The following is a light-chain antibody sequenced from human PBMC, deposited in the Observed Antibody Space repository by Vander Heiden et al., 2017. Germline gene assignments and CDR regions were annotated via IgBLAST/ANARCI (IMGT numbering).Light chain of an antibody. J-gene: IGKJ5*01. CDR3: HQRSSWPHL. CDR1: ESISRL. CDR2: DSS. Sequence: DIVLTQSPATLSSSPGERVTLSCRASESISRLLAWYQQKPGQAPRPLIYDSSNRATGVPARFSGSGSGTDFTLTITGLETEDFAVYYCHQRSSWPHLFGQGTRLEIK. V-gene: IGKV3-11*01.